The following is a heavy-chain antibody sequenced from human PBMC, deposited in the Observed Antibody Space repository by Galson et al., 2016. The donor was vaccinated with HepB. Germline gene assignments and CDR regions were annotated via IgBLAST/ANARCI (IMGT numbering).Heavy chain of an antibody. Sequence: SLRLSCAASGFSVSSDFMTWVRQAPGKGLEWVSMVHSAAGTFYADSVKGRFTMYRDTSKNTLYLQMKNLAVGDTAVYYCVTRSAWGPGTLVTVSS. V-gene: IGHV3-53*01. CDR3: VTRSA. CDR1: GFSVSSDF. CDR2: VHSAAGT. D-gene: IGHD2-2*01. J-gene: IGHJ4*02.